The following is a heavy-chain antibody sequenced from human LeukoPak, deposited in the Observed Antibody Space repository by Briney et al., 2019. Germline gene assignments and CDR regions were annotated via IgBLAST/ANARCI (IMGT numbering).Heavy chain of an antibody. J-gene: IGHJ4*02. V-gene: IGHV3-33*01. CDR1: GFTFSSYG. Sequence: GRSRRLSCAASGFTFSSYGMHWVRQAPGKGLEWVAVIWYDGSNKYYADSVKGRFTISRDNSKNTLYLQMNSLRAEDTAVYYCARDRRVGYVDYWGQGTLVTVSS. CDR3: ARDRRVGYVDY. D-gene: IGHD1-1*01. CDR2: IWYDGSNK.